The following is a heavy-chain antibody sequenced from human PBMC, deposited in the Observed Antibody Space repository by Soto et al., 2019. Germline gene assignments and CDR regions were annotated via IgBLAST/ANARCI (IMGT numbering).Heavy chain of an antibody. CDR1: GDSVTSHY. CDR3: ARWGSGWYYFDY. D-gene: IGHD6-19*01. CDR2: MHYTGFS. Sequence: SETLSLTCSFSGDSVTSHYLAWIRQSPEKGLEWIGYMHYTGFSHYNPSLKSRLTISVDRSKNQFTLQLTSVTVADTAVYYCARWGSGWYYFDYWGQGTLVTVSS. J-gene: IGHJ4*02. V-gene: IGHV4-59*02.